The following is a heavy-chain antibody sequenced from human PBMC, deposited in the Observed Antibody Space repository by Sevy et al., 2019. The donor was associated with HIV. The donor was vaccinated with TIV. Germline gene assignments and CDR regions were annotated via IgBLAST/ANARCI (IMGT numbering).Heavy chain of an antibody. CDR2: ISYDGSNK. D-gene: IGHD3-22*01. CDR3: ARGGTMIVVVLDAFDI. V-gene: IGHV3-30-3*01. CDR1: GFTFSSYV. Sequence: GGSLRLSCAASGFTFSSYVMHWVRQAPGKGLEWVAVISYDGSNKYYADSVKGRFTISRDNSKNTLYLQMNSLRAEDTAVYYCARGGTMIVVVLDAFDIWGQGTMVTVSS. J-gene: IGHJ3*02.